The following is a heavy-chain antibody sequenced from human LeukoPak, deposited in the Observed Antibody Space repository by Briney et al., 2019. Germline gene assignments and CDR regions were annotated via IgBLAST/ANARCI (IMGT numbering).Heavy chain of an antibody. J-gene: IGHJ3*02. D-gene: IGHD1-26*01. V-gene: IGHV4-61*02. CDR1: GGSISSGSYS. CDR3: ARAEWELDDAFDI. CDR2: IYTSGST. Sequence: SDTLSLTCTVSGGSISSGSYSGNSIRQPAGKGLEWIARIYTSGSTNYNPSLKSRLTISVDTSKNQFSLKLSSVTAADTAVYYCARAEWELDDAFDIWGQGTMVTVSS.